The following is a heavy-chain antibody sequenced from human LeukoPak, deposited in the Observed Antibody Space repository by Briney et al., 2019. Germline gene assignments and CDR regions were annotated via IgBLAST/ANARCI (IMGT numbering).Heavy chain of an antibody. J-gene: IGHJ4*02. Sequence: PGGSLRLSCAASGFTFSSYDMRGVREARGKGGGWVSAISGCGRSTYYADPVKGRFTISQDHSKNTLYLQMNSLRAEDTAVYYCAKDGRNFHYWRQGTLVTVSS. D-gene: IGHD1-14*01. CDR2: ISGCGRST. CDR1: GFTFSSYD. CDR3: AKDGRNFHY. V-gene: IGHV3-23*01.